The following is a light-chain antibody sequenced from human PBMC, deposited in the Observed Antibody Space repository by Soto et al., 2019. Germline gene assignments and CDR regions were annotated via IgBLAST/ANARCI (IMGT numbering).Light chain of an antibody. V-gene: IGKV4-1*01. CDR1: QSVLHSSNNRNY. CDR2: WAS. Sequence: DIVMTQSPDSLAVSLGERATINCKSSQSVLHSSNNRNYLAWYQQKPGQPPKLLISWASTRDSGVPDRLRAGGSGTALNLTISSQQAEDLAIYYCHQYYTIPTAFGQRTNVE. CDR3: HQYYTIPTA. J-gene: IGKJ1*01.